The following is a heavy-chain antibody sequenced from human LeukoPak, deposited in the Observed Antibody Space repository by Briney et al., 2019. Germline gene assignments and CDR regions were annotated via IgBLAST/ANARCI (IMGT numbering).Heavy chain of an antibody. CDR2: IRNNAQSYAT. J-gene: IGHJ6*02. D-gene: IGHD2-15*01. V-gene: IGHV3-73*01. CDR1: GFSFSGSA. Sequence: PGGSLRLSCAASGFSFSGSAMHWVRQASGKGLEWVGRIRNNAQSYATEYAASVKGRFTISRDDSKSTAYLQMNSLKTEDTAVYYCTRPRFCSGGSCYSDYYYYALDVWGQGTTVTVSS. CDR3: TRPRFCSGGSCYSDYYYYALDV.